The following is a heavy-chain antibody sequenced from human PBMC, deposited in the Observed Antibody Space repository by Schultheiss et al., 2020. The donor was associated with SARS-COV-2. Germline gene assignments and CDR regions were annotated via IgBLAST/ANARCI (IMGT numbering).Heavy chain of an antibody. J-gene: IGHJ6*03. V-gene: IGHV3-15*07. D-gene: IGHD3-10*01. CDR1: GGSFSGYY. CDR3: TTDPLLWFGEPRDAYYYYYYMDV. Sequence: ETLSLTCAVYGGSFSGYYWSWIRQPPGKGLEWVGRIKSKTDGGRIDYGAPVKGRFTISRDDSKNTLYLQMNSLKTEDTAVYYCTTDPLLWFGEPRDAYYYYYYMDVWGKGTTVTVSS. CDR2: IKSKTDGGRI.